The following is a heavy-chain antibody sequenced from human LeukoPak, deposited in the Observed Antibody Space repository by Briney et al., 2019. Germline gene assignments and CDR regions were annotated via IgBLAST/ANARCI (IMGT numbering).Heavy chain of an antibody. CDR2: ISSSSSYI. Sequence: PGGSLRLSCAASGFTFSSYSMNWVRQAPGKGLEWVSSISSSSSYIYYADSVKGRFTISRDNAKNSLYLQMNSLRAEDTAVYYCASQYYYDSSGYYRPLGYWGQGTLVTVSS. V-gene: IGHV3-21*01. CDR1: GFTFSSYS. J-gene: IGHJ4*02. D-gene: IGHD3-22*01. CDR3: ASQYYYDSSGYYRPLGY.